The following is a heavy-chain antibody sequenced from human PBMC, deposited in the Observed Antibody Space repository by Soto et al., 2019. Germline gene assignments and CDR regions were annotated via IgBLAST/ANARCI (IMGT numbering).Heavy chain of an antibody. CDR2: IIPFFGTS. CDR3: ARRQEFGGNSDAYDI. Sequence: QVHLVQSGAEVKKPGSSVKVSCKASGGNFRSESINWVRQAPGQGPEWMGGIIPFFGTSDYAQKFQGRLRITADESTTTAYMELTSLKSEDTAVYYCARRQEFGGNSDAYDIWGQGTMVIVSS. CDR1: GGNFRSES. J-gene: IGHJ3*02. V-gene: IGHV1-69*12. D-gene: IGHD3-10*01.